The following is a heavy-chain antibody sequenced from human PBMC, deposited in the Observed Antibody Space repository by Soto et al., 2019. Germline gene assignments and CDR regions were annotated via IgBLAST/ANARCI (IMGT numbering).Heavy chain of an antibody. V-gene: IGHV1-69*13. CDR2: IIPIFGTA. CDR1: GGTFSSYA. Sequence: SVKVSCKASGGTFSSYAISWVRQAPGQGLEWMGGIIPIFGTANYAQKFQGRVTITADESTSTAYMELSSLRSEDTAVYYCARTGYCSGGSCPRLYYYYGMDVWG. D-gene: IGHD2-15*01. J-gene: IGHJ6*02. CDR3: ARTGYCSGGSCPRLYYYYGMDV.